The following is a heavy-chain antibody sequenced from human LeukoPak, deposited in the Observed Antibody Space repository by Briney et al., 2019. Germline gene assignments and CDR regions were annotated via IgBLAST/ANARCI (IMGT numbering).Heavy chain of an antibody. V-gene: IGHV1-18*01. D-gene: IGHD2-21*01. Sequence: GASVKVSCKASGYTFTSYGISWVRQAPGQGLEWMGWISAYNGNTNYAQKLQGRVTMATDTSTSTAYMELRSLRSDDTAVYCCARDPPRLGCGGDCFDYWGQGTLVTVSS. J-gene: IGHJ4*02. CDR3: ARDPPRLGCGGDCFDY. CDR1: GYTFTSYG. CDR2: ISAYNGNT.